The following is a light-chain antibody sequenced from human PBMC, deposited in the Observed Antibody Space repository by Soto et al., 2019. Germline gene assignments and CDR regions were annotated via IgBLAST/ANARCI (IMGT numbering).Light chain of an antibody. Sequence: IQLTQSPSSLSASVGDRVTITCRASQGISSYLAWYQQKPGKAPKLLIYAASTLQSGVPSRFSGSGSGTDFTLTISGLQPGDSATYYCQLYNSYSPTFGQGTKVDIK. CDR1: QGISSY. J-gene: IGKJ1*01. CDR2: AAS. CDR3: QLYNSYSPT. V-gene: IGKV1-9*01.